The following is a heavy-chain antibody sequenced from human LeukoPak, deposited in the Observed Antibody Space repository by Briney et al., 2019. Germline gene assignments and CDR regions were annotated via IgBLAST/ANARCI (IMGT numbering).Heavy chain of an antibody. CDR2: ISISSRYI. CDR3: ARDPHYYDSSDTYYYYYMDV. J-gene: IGHJ6*03. D-gene: IGHD3-22*01. Sequence: GGSLRLSCAASGFTFSSYSMNWLRQAPGKGLQWVSSISISSRYIYYADPVKGRFTISRDKAKNSLYLQMNRLRAEDTAVYYRARDPHYYDSSDTYYYYYMDVWGKGTTVTVSS. V-gene: IGHV3-21*01. CDR1: GFTFSSYS.